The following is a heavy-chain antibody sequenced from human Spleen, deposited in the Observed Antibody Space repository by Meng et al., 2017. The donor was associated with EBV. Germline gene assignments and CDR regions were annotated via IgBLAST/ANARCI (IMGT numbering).Heavy chain of an antibody. CDR3: ARLGYGISYLDY. V-gene: IGHV1-18*01. CDR2: ISLYNGNT. CDR1: GYTFTSYA. J-gene: IGHJ4*02. D-gene: IGHD3-3*02. Sequence: QFQLVQSGAEVKKPGASVKGSCKASGYTFTSYAFGWVRQAPGQGLEWMGWISLYNGNTNYAQKLQGRVTMTTNTSTSTAYMELRSLTSDDTAVYYCARLGYGISYLDYWGQGTLVTVSS.